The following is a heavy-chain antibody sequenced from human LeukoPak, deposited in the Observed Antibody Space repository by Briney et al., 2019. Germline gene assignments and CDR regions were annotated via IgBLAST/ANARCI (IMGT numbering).Heavy chain of an antibody. CDR3: VSFYETY. CDR2: INSDGSWA. V-gene: IGHV3-74*01. CDR1: GNYW. D-gene: IGHD2/OR15-2a*01. Sequence: GGSLRLSCAASGNYWMHWVRQAPGQGLVWVSHINSDGSWASYADSVKGRFTISKDNAKNTVYLQMNSLRAEDTAVYYCVSFYETYWGRGTLVTVSS. J-gene: IGHJ4*02.